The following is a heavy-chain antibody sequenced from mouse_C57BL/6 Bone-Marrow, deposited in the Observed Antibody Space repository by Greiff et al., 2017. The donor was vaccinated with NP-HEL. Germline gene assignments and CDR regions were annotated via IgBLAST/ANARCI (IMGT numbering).Heavy chain of an antibody. CDR3: ARDGDYGYDGDY. CDR1: GFTFSSYA. D-gene: IGHD2-2*01. J-gene: IGHJ2*01. Sequence: EVQLQQSGGGLVKPGGSLKLSCAASGFTFSSYAMSWVRQTPEKRLEWVATISDGGSYTYYPDNVKGRFTISRDNAKNNLYLQMSHLKSEDTAMYYCARDGDYGYDGDYWGQGTTLTVSS. CDR2: ISDGGSYT. V-gene: IGHV5-4*01.